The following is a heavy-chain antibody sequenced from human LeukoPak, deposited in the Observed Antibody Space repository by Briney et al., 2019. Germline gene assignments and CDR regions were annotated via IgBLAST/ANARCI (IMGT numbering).Heavy chain of an antibody. V-gene: IGHV3-74*01. CDR3: ARGGSYSPAQIYGMDV. Sequence: GGSLRLSCAPSGFTFGSYWMHWVRQAQGKGLVWVSRINSDGSSTSYADSVKGRFTISRDNAKNTLYLQMNSLRAEDTAVYYCARGGSYSPAQIYGMDVWGKGTTVTVSS. CDR2: INSDGSST. D-gene: IGHD2-15*01. CDR1: GFTFGSYW. J-gene: IGHJ6*04.